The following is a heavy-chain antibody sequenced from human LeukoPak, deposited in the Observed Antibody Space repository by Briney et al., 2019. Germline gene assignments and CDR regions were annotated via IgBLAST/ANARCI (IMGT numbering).Heavy chain of an antibody. J-gene: IGHJ4*02. CDR3: AADTPVPLAQIDY. Sequence: PGGSLRLSCAVSGFTFTNAWMNWVRQAPGKGLEWVGRVRAKIDGGTTEYAAPVKGRFSISRDDSTNTVYLQMNSLITEDTAIYYCAADTPVPLAQIDYWGQGALVTVSS. CDR2: VRAKIDGGTT. D-gene: IGHD2/OR15-2a*01. CDR1: GFTFTNAW. V-gene: IGHV3-15*01.